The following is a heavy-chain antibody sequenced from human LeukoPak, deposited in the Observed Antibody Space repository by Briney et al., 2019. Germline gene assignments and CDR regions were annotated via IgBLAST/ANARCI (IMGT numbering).Heavy chain of an antibody. V-gene: IGHV3-21*01. Sequence: TGGSLRLSCAASAFTFGSYGMNWVRQAPGKGLEWVSSISSSSSYIYYADSVKGRFTISRDNAKNSLYLQMNSLRAEDTAVYYCARDRGSGWSYYFDYWGQGTLVTVSS. CDR2: ISSSSSYI. J-gene: IGHJ4*02. CDR3: ARDRGSGWSYYFDY. CDR1: AFTFGSYG. D-gene: IGHD6-19*01.